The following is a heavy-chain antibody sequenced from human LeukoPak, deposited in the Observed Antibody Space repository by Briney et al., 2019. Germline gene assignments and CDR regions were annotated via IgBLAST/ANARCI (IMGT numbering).Heavy chain of an antibody. Sequence: QSGGSLRLSCVASGFTVSANYMTWVRQAPGKGLEWVSLMYSNGDTYYAESVKGRFTLSRDNSKNTLYLQMNSLRVEDTAIYYCARDRGGYYYYPLDYWGQGILVAVSS. D-gene: IGHD3-22*01. J-gene: IGHJ4*02. CDR3: ARDRGGYYYYPLDY. CDR2: MYSNGDT. CDR1: GFTVSANY. V-gene: IGHV3-66*01.